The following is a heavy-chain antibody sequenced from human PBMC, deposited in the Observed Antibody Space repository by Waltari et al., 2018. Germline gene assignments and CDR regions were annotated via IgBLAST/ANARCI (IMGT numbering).Heavy chain of an antibody. CDR3: AKGVGSSCYNAMDV. D-gene: IGHD2-2*02. V-gene: IGHV3-23*01. CDR1: GFTFSSYA. Sequence: EVQLLESGGGLVQPGGSLRLSCAASGFTFSSYAMSWVRQAPGKGQVWVSCISGSSNNTFYANSVKGRFTIARDNSKNTLYLQRNSLRAEDTAVYYCAKGVGSSCYNAMDVWGQGTTVPVSS. CDR2: ISGSSNNT. J-gene: IGHJ6*02.